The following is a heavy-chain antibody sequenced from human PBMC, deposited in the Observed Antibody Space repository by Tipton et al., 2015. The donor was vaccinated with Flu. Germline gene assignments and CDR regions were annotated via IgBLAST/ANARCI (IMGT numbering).Heavy chain of an antibody. V-gene: IGHV4-34*01. J-gene: IGHJ5*02. Sequence: LRLSCAVYGGSFSGYYWSWIRQPPGKGLEWIGEINHSGSTNYNPSLKSRVTIPVDTSKNQFSLKLSSVTAADTAVYYCASSRVVDCSSTSCPNWFDPWGQGTLVTVSS. CDR1: GGSFSGYY. CDR3: ASSRVVDCSSTSCPNWFDP. CDR2: INHSGST. D-gene: IGHD2-2*01.